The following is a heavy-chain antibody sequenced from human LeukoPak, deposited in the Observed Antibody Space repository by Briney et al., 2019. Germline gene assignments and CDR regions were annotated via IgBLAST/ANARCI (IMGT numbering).Heavy chain of an antibody. Sequence: GGSLRLSCAASGFTFRNYVIHWARQAPGKGLEWVASINHNGNVNYYVDSVKGRFTISRDNAKNSLYLQMSNLRAEDTAVYFCARGGGLDVWGQGATVPVSS. CDR1: GFTFRNYV. CDR3: ARGGGLDV. J-gene: IGHJ6*02. D-gene: IGHD3-16*01. V-gene: IGHV3-7*03. CDR2: INHNGNVN.